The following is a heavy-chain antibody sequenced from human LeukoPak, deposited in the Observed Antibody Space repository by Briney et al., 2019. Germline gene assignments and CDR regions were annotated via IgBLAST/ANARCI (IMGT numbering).Heavy chain of an antibody. Sequence: SETLSLTCAVSGYPISSGHYWGWIRPPPGKGLEWIGSIYHSGSTYYNPSLKSRVTISLDTSKNQFSLKLSSVTAADTAVYYCARGAVSGSSWAFDYWGQGTLVTVSS. J-gene: IGHJ4*02. CDR3: ARGAVSGSSWAFDY. CDR2: IYHSGST. CDR1: GYPISSGHY. V-gene: IGHV4-38-2*01. D-gene: IGHD6-13*01.